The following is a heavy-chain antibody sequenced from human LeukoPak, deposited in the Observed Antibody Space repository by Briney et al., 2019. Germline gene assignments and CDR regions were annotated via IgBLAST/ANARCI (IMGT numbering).Heavy chain of an antibody. J-gene: IGHJ4*02. V-gene: IGHV4-39*01. D-gene: IGHD2-2*01. CDR3: ARRRLGYCSSTSCRSFDY. CDR2: IYYSGST. CDR1: GGSISRSSYY. Sequence: PSETLSLTCTVSGGSISRSSYYWGWIRQPPGKGLEWIGSIYYSGSTYYNPSLKSRVTISVDTSKNQFSLKLSSVTAADTAVYYCARRRLGYCSSTSCRSFDYWGQGTLVTVSS.